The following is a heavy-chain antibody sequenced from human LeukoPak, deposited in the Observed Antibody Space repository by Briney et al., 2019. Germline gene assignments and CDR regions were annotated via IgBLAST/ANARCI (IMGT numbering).Heavy chain of an antibody. D-gene: IGHD4-17*01. V-gene: IGHV4-59*08. CDR2: IYYSGST. CDR1: GGSISMYY. CDR3: ARLPMTTVTTSAFDI. J-gene: IGHJ3*02. Sequence: SETLSLTCTVSGGSISMYYWSWLRQPPGKGLDWIGYIYYSGSTNYNPSLKSRVTISVDTSKNQFSLKLSSVTAADTAVYYCARLPMTTVTTSAFDIWGQGTMVTVSS.